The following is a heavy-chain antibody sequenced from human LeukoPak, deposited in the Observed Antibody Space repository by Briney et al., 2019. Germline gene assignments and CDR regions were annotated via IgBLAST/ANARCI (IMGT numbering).Heavy chain of an antibody. CDR3: ASPVGATTVRAFDI. CDR2: ISGTGGRT. Sequence: GGSLRLSCAASGFTFSSYAMSWVRQAPGKGLEWVSAISGTGGRTYYADSVKGRFTISRDNSKNTLYLQMNSLRAEDTAVYYCASPVGATTVRAFDIWGQGTMVTVSS. J-gene: IGHJ3*02. D-gene: IGHD1-26*01. CDR1: GFTFSSYA. V-gene: IGHV3-23*01.